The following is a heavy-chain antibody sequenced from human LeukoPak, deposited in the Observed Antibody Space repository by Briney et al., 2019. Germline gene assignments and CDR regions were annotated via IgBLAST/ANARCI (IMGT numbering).Heavy chain of an antibody. CDR2: IKEDGSEK. D-gene: IGHD3-3*02. V-gene: IGHV3-7*01. CDR3: AKVSLLAEGVFY. Sequence: GGSLRLSCAASGFTFSSYAMSWVRQAPGKGLEWVANIKEDGSEKYYVDSVKGRFTISRDNAKNALYLQMNSLRAEDTAVYYCAKVSLLAEGVFYWGQGTLVTVSS. J-gene: IGHJ4*02. CDR1: GFTFSSYA.